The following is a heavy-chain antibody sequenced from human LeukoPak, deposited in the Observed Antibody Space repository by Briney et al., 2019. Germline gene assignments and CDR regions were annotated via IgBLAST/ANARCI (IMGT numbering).Heavy chain of an antibody. CDR2: ISSTGATT. Sequence: GGSLRLSYAPSGFSFNSYAVIWVRHAPGKGREWVADISSTGATTYYAASVKGLFTISRDNSKSTLYLQMDALRADDTAVYYCARSLNGFYRGLDFWGQGTLVTVSS. J-gene: IGHJ4*02. CDR3: ARSLNGFYRGLDF. CDR1: GFSFNSYA. D-gene: IGHD3-22*01. V-gene: IGHV3-23*01.